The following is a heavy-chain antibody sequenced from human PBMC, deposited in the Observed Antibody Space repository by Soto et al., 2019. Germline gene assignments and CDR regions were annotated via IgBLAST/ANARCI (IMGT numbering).Heavy chain of an antibody. J-gene: IGHJ5*02. Sequence: XESLKISCKGSGDSFTSYWIGWVRQMPGKGLEWMGIIYPGDSDTRYSPSFQGQVTISADKSTSTAYLQWSSLKASDTAMYYCARQVVPADLGWFDPWGQGTLVTVSS. CDR1: GDSFTSYW. V-gene: IGHV5-51*01. CDR2: IYPGDSDT. D-gene: IGHD2-2*01. CDR3: ARQVVPADLGWFDP.